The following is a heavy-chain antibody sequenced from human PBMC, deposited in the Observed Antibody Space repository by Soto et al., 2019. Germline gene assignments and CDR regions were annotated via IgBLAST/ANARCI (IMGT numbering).Heavy chain of an antibody. CDR3: ARVPHYYDSSGYAGFDY. Sequence: ASVKVSCKASGYTFTSYDINWVRQATGQGLEWMGWMNPNSGNTGYAQKFQGRVTMTRNASISTAYMELSSLRSEDMAVYYCARVPHYYDSSGYAGFDYWGQGTLVTVS. V-gene: IGHV1-8*01. D-gene: IGHD3-22*01. CDR1: GYTFTSYD. J-gene: IGHJ4*02. CDR2: MNPNSGNT.